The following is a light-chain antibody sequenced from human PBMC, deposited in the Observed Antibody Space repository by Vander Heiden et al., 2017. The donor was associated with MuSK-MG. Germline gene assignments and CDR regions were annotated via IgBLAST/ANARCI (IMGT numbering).Light chain of an antibody. V-gene: IGKV3-11*01. Sequence: EIVLTQSPATLSLSPGERATLSCRASHGVGSYLAWYQQKPGQAPRLLIYDASNRATGIPARFSGSGYGTDFTLTITSLEPEDFAVYYCQHPNNWPPWTFGQGTKVEIK. CDR1: HGVGSY. CDR3: QHPNNWPPWT. CDR2: DAS. J-gene: IGKJ1*01.